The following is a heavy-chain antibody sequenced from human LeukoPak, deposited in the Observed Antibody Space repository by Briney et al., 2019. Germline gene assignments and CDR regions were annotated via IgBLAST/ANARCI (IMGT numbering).Heavy chain of an antibody. CDR1: GLSVSSNF. CDR2: IYSGGST. D-gene: IGHD3-10*01. CDR3: ARDMKGGPGGDY. J-gene: IGHJ4*02. V-gene: IGHV3-66*01. Sequence: GGSLRLSCAATGLSVSSNFMSWVRQAPGKGLEWVSVIYSGGSTYYADSVKGRFTISRDNSKNTLYLQMNSLRAEDTAVYYCARDMKGGPGGDYWGQGTLVTVSS.